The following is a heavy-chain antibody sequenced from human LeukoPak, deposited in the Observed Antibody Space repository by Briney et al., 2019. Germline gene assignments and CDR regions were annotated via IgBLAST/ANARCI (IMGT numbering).Heavy chain of an antibody. V-gene: IGHV4-39*01. Sequence: SETLPLTCTVSGGSISSRGFFWAWIRQPPGRGPEWIGSVYYSGATYYNSSLQSRVTISVDTSKSHSSLKLSSVTAADTAVYYCARLSCSDTICPTLPYNHFDPWGQGTLVTVSS. CDR3: ARLSCSDTICPTLPYNHFDP. J-gene: IGHJ5*02. CDR2: VYYSGAT. CDR1: GGSISSRGFF. D-gene: IGHD2-15*01.